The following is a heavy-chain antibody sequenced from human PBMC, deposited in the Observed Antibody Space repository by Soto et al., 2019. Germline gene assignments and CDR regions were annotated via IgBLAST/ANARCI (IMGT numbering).Heavy chain of an antibody. J-gene: IGHJ6*02. D-gene: IGHD1-20*01. V-gene: IGHV3-48*03. CDR3: ARDIDNRDYYYGLDV. CDR1: GFVFKNYE. Sequence: SCVASGFVFKNYEMNCVRQAPGKGLEWISYISNSGNTIYVADSMRGRFTISRDNAKNSLFLQMNSLRADDTAVYYCARDIDNRDYYYGLDVWGQGTTVTVS. CDR2: ISNSGNTI.